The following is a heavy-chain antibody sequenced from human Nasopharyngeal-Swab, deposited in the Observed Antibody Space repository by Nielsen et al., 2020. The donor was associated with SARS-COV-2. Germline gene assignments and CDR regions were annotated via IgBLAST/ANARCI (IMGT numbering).Heavy chain of an antibody. Sequence: ASVTVSCKASGYTFTDYYMHWVRQAPGQGLEWMGRISAYNGNTNYAQQLQGRVTMTNATSTSTAYMELRSLRSDDTAVYYCARVDTGYDFWSGYYRAYYYYYGMDVWGQGTTVTVSS. J-gene: IGHJ6*02. CDR2: ISAYNGNT. CDR3: ARVDTGYDFWSGYYRAYYYYYGMDV. D-gene: IGHD3-3*01. CDR1: GYTFTDYY. V-gene: IGHV1-18*04.